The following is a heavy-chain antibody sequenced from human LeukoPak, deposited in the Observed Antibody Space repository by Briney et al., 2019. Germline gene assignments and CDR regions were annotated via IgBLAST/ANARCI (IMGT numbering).Heavy chain of an antibody. CDR2: MKPDGSEK. CDR1: GFTFSTYW. Sequence: GRSLRLSCAASGFTFSTYWMSWVRQVPGKGLEWVANMKPDGSEKHYVDSVKGRFTVSRDNAKNSLYLQMNSLRAEDTAVYYCARIQAADGTFDYWGQGTLVTVSS. CDR3: ARIQAADGTFDY. D-gene: IGHD1-1*01. V-gene: IGHV3-7*01. J-gene: IGHJ4*02.